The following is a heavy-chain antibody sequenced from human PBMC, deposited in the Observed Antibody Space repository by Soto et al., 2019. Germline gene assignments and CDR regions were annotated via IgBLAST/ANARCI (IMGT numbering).Heavy chain of an antibody. CDR3: AVVPAANGHYGMDV. Sequence: EVQVVESGGGLVQPGGSLRLSCAASGFTFSSYSMNWVRQAPGKGLEWVSYISSSSSTIYYADSVKGRFTISRDNAKNSLSLQMNSLRAEDTAVYYCAVVPAANGHYGMDVWGQGTTVTVSS. D-gene: IGHD2-2*01. CDR2: ISSSSSTI. CDR1: GFTFSSYS. V-gene: IGHV3-48*01. J-gene: IGHJ6*02.